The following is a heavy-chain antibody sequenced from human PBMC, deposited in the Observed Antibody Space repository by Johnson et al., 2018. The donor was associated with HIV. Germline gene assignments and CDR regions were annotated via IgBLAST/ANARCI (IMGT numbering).Heavy chain of an antibody. CDR1: GFTLSRYA. Sequence: QVQLVESGGGVVQPGRSLRISCAASGFTLSRYAVHWVRQAPGKGLDWVAVISDDGSSKYYADFVKGRFTISRDNSKNTVYLQMNSLRAEDTAVYYCASSTLWGYYYGGDAFDIWGQGTMVTVSS. D-gene: IGHD3-22*01. V-gene: IGHV3-30*04. CDR2: ISDDGSSK. CDR3: ASSTLWGYYYGGDAFDI. J-gene: IGHJ3*02.